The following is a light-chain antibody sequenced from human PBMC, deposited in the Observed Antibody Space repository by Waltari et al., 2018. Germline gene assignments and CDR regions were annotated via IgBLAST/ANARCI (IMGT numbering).Light chain of an antibody. CDR2: GSS. CDR1: QTVRTTY. J-gene: IGKJ4*01. Sequence: DIVLTQSPGTLSLSPGERATLSCRASQTVRTTYLAWYQQKPGQAPTLLIYGSSSRATGIPDSFSGSGSGTDFSLTISSLGPEDFAVYYCQQYDISPLTFGGGTKVEIK. CDR3: QQYDISPLT. V-gene: IGKV3-20*01.